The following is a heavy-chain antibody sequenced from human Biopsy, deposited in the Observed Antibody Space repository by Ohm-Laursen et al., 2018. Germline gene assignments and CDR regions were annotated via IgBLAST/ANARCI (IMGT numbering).Heavy chain of an antibody. J-gene: IGHJ5*02. CDR3: AKGGSITIFGVVINNYYGP. D-gene: IGHD3-3*01. CDR2: ISANGATS. Sequence: SLRLSCTASGFTFDDYAMSWVRQAPGKGPEWVSTISANGATSYYADSVKGRFTISRDNSKNTLYLQMNSVRADDTAIYYCAKGGSITIFGVVINNYYGPWGKGTRVTVSS. V-gene: IGHV3-23*01. CDR1: GFTFDDYA.